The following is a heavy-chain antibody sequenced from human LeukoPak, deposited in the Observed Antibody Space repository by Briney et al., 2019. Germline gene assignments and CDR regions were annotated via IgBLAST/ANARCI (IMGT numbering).Heavy chain of an antibody. Sequence: PGGSLRLSCTASKFTFSNYGMQWVRQAPGKGLEWVAVVSSDGGTKYYADSVKGRFTISRDNSKNTMYLQMNSLRAEDTAVYYCARVSIAARGFDYWGQGTLVTVSS. CDR3: ARVSIAARGFDY. CDR1: KFTFSNYG. V-gene: IGHV3-30*03. J-gene: IGHJ4*02. CDR2: VSSDGGTK. D-gene: IGHD6-6*01.